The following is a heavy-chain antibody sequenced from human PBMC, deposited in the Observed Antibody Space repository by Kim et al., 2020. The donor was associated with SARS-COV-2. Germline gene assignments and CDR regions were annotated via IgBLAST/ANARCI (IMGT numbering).Heavy chain of an antibody. D-gene: IGHD3-22*01. CDR2: ISSSSSTI. Sequence: GGSLRLSCAASGFTFSSYSMNWVRQAPGKGLEWVSYISSSSSTIYYADSVKGRFTISRDNAKNSLYLQMNSLRDEDTAVYYCARDKNLDMLVVAAFHYWGQGTLVTVSS. V-gene: IGHV3-48*02. J-gene: IGHJ4*02. CDR3: ARDKNLDMLVVAAFHY. CDR1: GFTFSSYS.